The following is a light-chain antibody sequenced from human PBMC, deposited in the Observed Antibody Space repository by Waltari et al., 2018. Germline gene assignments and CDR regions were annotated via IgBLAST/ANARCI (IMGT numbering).Light chain of an antibody. Sequence: EIVLTQSPGTLSLSPGERATLSCRASQSVSSSYLAWYQQKPGQAPRPLIYVASSRATGIPDRVSGSGSGTDFTLTISRLEPEDVAVYYCQQYGSSPRTFGQGTEVEIK. J-gene: IGKJ1*01. CDR3: QQYGSSPRT. CDR2: VAS. V-gene: IGKV3-20*01. CDR1: QSVSSSY.